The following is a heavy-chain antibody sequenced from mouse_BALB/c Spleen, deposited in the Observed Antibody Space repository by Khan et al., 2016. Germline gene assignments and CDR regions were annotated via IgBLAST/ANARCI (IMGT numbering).Heavy chain of an antibody. D-gene: IGHD1-2*01. Sequence: EVQLQESGPGLVKPSQSLSLTCTVTGYSITSDYAWNWIRQFPGNKLEWMGYISYSGSTSYNPSLKSRISITRDTSKHQFFLQLNSVTTEDTATYYCARTLLRLYYFDYWGQGTTLPVSS. CDR1: GYSITSDYA. V-gene: IGHV3-2*02. J-gene: IGHJ2*01. CDR2: ISYSGST. CDR3: ARTLLRLYYFDY.